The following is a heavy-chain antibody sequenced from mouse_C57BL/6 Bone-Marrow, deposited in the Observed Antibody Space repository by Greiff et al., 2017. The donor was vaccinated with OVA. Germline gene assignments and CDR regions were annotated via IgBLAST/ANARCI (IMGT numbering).Heavy chain of an antibody. V-gene: IGHV1-82*01. CDR3: ARGVRLYAMDY. Sequence: QVQLKQSGPELVKPGASVKISCKASGYAFSSSWMNWVKQRPGKGLEWIGRIYPGDGDTNYNGKFKGKATLTADKSSSTAYMQLSSLTSEDSAVYFCARGVRLYAMDYWGQGTSVTVSS. J-gene: IGHJ4*01. CDR2: IYPGDGDT. CDR1: GYAFSSSW. D-gene: IGHD2-14*01.